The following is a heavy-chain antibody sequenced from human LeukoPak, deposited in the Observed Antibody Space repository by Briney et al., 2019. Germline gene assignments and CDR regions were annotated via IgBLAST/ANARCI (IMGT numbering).Heavy chain of an antibody. J-gene: IGHJ6*02. CDR3: ARDHLPHVYYYDSSGYLAGMDV. CDR1: GGTFSSYA. CDR2: IIPIFGIA. Sequence: GASVKVSCKASGGTFSSYAISWVRQAPGQGLEWMGRIIPIFGIANYAQKFQGRVTITADKSTSTAYMELSSLRSEDTAVYYCARDHLPHVYYYDSSGYLAGMDVWGQGTTVTVSS. V-gene: IGHV1-69*04. D-gene: IGHD3-22*01.